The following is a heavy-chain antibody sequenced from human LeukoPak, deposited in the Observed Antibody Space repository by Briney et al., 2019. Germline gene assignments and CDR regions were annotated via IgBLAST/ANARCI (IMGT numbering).Heavy chain of an antibody. V-gene: IGHV4-59*01. CDR1: GGSISSYY. Sequence: SETPSLTCTVSGGSISSYYWSWIRQPPGEGLEWIGYIYYSGSANYNPSLKSRVTISVDTSKNQFSLKLSSVTAADTAVYYCASLGWGSGSNFDYWGQGTLVTVSS. J-gene: IGHJ4*02. CDR2: IYYSGSA. D-gene: IGHD3-10*01. CDR3: ASLGWGSGSNFDY.